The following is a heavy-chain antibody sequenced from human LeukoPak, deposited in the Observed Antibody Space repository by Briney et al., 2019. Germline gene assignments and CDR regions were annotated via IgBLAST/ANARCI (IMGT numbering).Heavy chain of an antibody. D-gene: IGHD5-12*01. CDR2: ISYDGSNK. CDR1: GFTFSSYG. CDR3: AKPHVDSEYYLDY. Sequence: PGGSLRLSCAASGFTFSSYGMHWVRQAPGKGLEWVAVISYDGSNKYYADSVKGRFTISRDNSKNTLYLQMNSLRAEDTAVYYCAKPHVDSEYYLDYWGQGTLVTVSS. V-gene: IGHV3-30*18. J-gene: IGHJ4*02.